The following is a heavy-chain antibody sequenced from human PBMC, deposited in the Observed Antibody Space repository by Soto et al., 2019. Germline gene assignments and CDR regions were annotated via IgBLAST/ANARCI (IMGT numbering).Heavy chain of an antibody. CDR1: GYIFTAYS. D-gene: IGHD6-19*01. V-gene: IGHV1-2*02. J-gene: IGHJ4*02. CDR2: FDPNSGDT. CDR3: AREASAVISLDY. Sequence: AASVKVSCKASGYIFTAYSMHWVRQAPGQGVEWVGWFDPNSGDTIYAQKFQGKVTLTGDTSISTAYMEFYSLTSDDTAVYYCAREASAVISLDYWGKGTRVTVS.